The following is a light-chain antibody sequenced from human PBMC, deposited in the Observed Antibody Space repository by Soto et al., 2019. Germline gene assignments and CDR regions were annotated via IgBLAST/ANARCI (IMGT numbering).Light chain of an antibody. CDR2: GAS. V-gene: IGKV3D-15*01. CDR1: QSAGNF. J-gene: IGKJ5*01. CDR3: QQFDDSVT. Sequence: IVMTHSPATLSVSPLETASLSFRSSQSAGNFLAWYQQKPGQAPRLLIFGASDRATGTPDRFSGSGSGTDFTLTISRLEPEDSAVYYCQQFDDSVTFGQGTRLEIK.